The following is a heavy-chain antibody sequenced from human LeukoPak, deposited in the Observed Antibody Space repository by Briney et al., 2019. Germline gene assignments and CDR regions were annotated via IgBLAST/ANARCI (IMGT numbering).Heavy chain of an antibody. V-gene: IGHV3-15*01. J-gene: IGHJ4*02. CDR3: TTDLGITMIRGVFVF. CDR2: IKSRSDAGTT. Sequence: GGSLRLSCAASGFTFSNAWMTWVRQAPGKGLEWVGRIKSRSDAGTTDYAAPVKGRFTISRDDSKNTLYLQMNSLKTEDTAVYYCTTDLGITMIRGVFVFWGQGTLVTVSS. D-gene: IGHD3-10*01. CDR1: GFTFSNAW.